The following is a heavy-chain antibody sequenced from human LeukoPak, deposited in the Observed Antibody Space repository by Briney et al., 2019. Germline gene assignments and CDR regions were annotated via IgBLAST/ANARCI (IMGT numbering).Heavy chain of an antibody. Sequence: SETLPLTCTVSGGSISSYYWSWIRQPPGKGLEWIGYIYYSGSTNYNPSLKSRVTISVDTSKNQFSLKLSSVTAADTAVYYCARLNLYYDILTGFIWFDPWGQGTLVTVSS. V-gene: IGHV4-59*08. D-gene: IGHD3-9*01. CDR3: ARLNLYYDILTGFIWFDP. CDR1: GGSISSYY. CDR2: IYYSGST. J-gene: IGHJ5*02.